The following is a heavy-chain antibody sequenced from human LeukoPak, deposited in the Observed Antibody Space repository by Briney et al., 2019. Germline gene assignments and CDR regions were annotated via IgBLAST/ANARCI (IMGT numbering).Heavy chain of an antibody. Sequence: GGSLRLSCAASGFIFSNYWGTWVRQAPGKGLEWVATINGDGSSKYYVDSVRGRFSISRDNANDSVDLQMSSLRGEDTAVYYCARFNRRVWHIDSWGQGTLVTVSS. CDR1: GFIFSNYW. J-gene: IGHJ4*02. CDR3: ARFNRRVWHIDS. D-gene: IGHD5/OR15-5a*01. CDR2: INGDGSSK. V-gene: IGHV3-7*01.